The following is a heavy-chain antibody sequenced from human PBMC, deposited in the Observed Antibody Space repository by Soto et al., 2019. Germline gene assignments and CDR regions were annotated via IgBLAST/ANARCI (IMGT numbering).Heavy chain of an antibody. D-gene: IGHD2-15*01. J-gene: IGHJ4*02. CDR3: VSPLLKDLRTY. Sequence: EVQLVESGGGLVHPGGSLRLSCAASGFIFSDYGMNWARQAPGRGLEWLSHITSTSNNIYYADSVKGRFTISRDNAKNSLYLQMNRLRAEDTAVYYWVSPLLKDLRTYWCQGPLVTVSS. CDR2: ITSTSNNI. V-gene: IGHV3-48*01. CDR1: GFIFSDYG.